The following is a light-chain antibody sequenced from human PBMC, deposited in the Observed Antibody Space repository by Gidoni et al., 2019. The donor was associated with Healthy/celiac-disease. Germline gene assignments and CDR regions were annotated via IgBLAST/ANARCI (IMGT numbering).Light chain of an antibody. CDR2: DAS. CDR1: QSVSSY. CDR3: QQRSNWLT. Sequence: EIVLTPSPATLSLSPGERATLSCKSDQSVSSYLAWYQQKPGQAPRLLIYDASNRATGIPARFSGSGSGTDFTLTISRLPPEDFAVYYCQQRSNWLTFGGGTKVEIK. J-gene: IGKJ4*01. V-gene: IGKV3-11*01.